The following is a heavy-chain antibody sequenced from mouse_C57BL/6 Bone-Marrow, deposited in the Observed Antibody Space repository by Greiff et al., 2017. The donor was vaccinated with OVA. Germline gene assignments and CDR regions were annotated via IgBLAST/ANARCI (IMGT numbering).Heavy chain of an antibody. J-gene: IGHJ4*01. D-gene: IGHD2-12*01. Sequence: VKLMESGAELARPGASVKLSCKASGYTFTSYGISWVKQRTGQGLEWIGEIYPRSGNTYYNEKFKGKATLTADKSSSTAYMELRSLTSEDSAVYFCARMGYSEDYYAMDYWGQGTSVTVSS. V-gene: IGHV1-81*01. CDR2: IYPRSGNT. CDR1: GYTFTSYG. CDR3: ARMGYSEDYYAMDY.